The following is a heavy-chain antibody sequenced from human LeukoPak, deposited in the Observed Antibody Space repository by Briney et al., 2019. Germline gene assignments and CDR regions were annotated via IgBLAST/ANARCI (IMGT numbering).Heavy chain of an antibody. CDR2: ISSSGSTI. J-gene: IGHJ4*02. CDR3: ARDGSIAAAGGAFDY. Sequence: GGSLRLSCAASGFTFSSYEMNWVRQAPGKGLEWVSYISSSGSTIYYAASVKGRFTISRDNAKNSLYLQMNSLRAEDTAVYYCARDGSIAAAGGAFDYWGQGTLVTVSS. D-gene: IGHD6-13*01. CDR1: GFTFSSYE. V-gene: IGHV3-48*03.